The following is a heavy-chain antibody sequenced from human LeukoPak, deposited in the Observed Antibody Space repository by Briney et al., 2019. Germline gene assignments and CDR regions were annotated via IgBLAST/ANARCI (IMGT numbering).Heavy chain of an antibody. D-gene: IGHD6-19*01. J-gene: IGHJ3*02. CDR1: GFTFCSYW. CDR3: AREGHIAVAGPGAFDI. CDR2: IKQDGSEK. V-gene: IGHV3-7*01. Sequence: GGSLRLSCAASGFTFCSYWMRWVRQAPGKGMEWVANIKQDGSEKYYVDSVKGRFTISRDNAKNSLYLQMNTLRAEDTAVYYCAREGHIAVAGPGAFDIWGQGTMVTVSS.